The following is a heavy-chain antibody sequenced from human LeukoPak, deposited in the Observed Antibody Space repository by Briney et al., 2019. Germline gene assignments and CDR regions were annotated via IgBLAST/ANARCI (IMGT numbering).Heavy chain of an antibody. CDR3: AKDSGVWSGPNWFDP. CDR2: IRYDGSNK. CDR1: GFTFSTYG. Sequence: GGSLRLSCAVSGFTFSTYGIHWVRQAPGKGLEWVSFIRYDGSNKYYADSVKGRFTISRDNSKNTLYPQMNSLRAEDTAVYYCAKDSGVWSGPNWFDPWGQGTLVTVSS. D-gene: IGHD3-3*01. J-gene: IGHJ5*02. V-gene: IGHV3-30*02.